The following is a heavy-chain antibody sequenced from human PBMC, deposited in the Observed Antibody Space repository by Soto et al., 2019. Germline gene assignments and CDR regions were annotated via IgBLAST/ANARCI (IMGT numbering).Heavy chain of an antibody. CDR3: ARHTDYYDSSGVDP. D-gene: IGHD3-22*01. J-gene: IGHJ5*02. CDR2: IYYSGST. CDR1: GGSISSSSYY. V-gene: IGHV4-39*01. Sequence: SETLSLTCTVSGGSISSSSYYWGWIRQPPGKGLEWIGSIYYSGSTYYNPSLKSRVTISVDTSKNQFSLKLSSMTAADTAVYYCARHTDYYDSSGVDPWGQGTLVTVSS.